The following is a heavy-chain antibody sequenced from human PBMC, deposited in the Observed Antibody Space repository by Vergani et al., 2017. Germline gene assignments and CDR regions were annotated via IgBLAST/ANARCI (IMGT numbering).Heavy chain of an antibody. CDR2: ISAYNGNT. CDR3: ARADANDNPLLGFGESN. D-gene: IGHD3-10*01. Sequence: QVPLVQSGAEVKKPGASVKVSCKASGYTFTSYGISWVRQAPGQGLEWMGWISAYNGNTNYAQKLQGRVTMTTDTSTSTAYMELRSLRADDTAVYYCARADANDNPLLGFGESNWGQGTLVTVSS. CDR1: GYTFTSYG. V-gene: IGHV1-18*01. J-gene: IGHJ4*02.